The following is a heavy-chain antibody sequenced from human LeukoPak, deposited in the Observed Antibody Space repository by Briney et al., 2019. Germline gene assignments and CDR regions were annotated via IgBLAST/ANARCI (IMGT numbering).Heavy chain of an antibody. Sequence: PGGSLRLSCAASGFTFSSYAMSWFRQAPGKGLEWVSFITSKAYGGTTEYAASVKDRFFISRDDSKSIAYLQMNSLKTEDTAVYYCTRVLAAAGRWFDPWGQGSLVTVSS. CDR2: ITSKAYGGTT. V-gene: IGHV3-49*03. CDR1: GFTFSSYA. D-gene: IGHD6-13*01. J-gene: IGHJ5*02. CDR3: TRVLAAAGRWFDP.